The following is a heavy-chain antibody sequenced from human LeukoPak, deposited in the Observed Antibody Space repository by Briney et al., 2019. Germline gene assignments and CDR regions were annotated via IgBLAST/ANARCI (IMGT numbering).Heavy chain of an antibody. J-gene: IGHJ4*02. D-gene: IGHD5-12*01. CDR3: ARAMSGYDQTLDY. CDR2: IIPIFGTA. Sequence: ASVKVSCKASGGTFSSYAISWVRQAPGQGLEWMGGIIPIFGTANYAQKFQGRVTITADESTSTAYMELSSLRSEDTAVYYCARAMSGYDQTLDYWGQGTLVTVSS. V-gene: IGHV1-69*13. CDR1: GGTFSSYA.